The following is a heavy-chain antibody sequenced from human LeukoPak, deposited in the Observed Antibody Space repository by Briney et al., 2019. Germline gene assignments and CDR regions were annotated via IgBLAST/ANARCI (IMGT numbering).Heavy chain of an antibody. J-gene: IGHJ4*02. Sequence: PSETLSLTCTVSGGSISSSSYFWGWIRQPPEKGLEWIGSFSYSGSTYYNPSLKSRVTISLDTSKNQFSLKLNSVTAADTAVYYCAREFPLGYCSGGNCHPVYFDYWGQGTLVTISS. CDR3: AREFPLGYCSGGNCHPVYFDY. D-gene: IGHD2-15*01. CDR2: FSYSGST. V-gene: IGHV4-39*07. CDR1: GGSISSSSYF.